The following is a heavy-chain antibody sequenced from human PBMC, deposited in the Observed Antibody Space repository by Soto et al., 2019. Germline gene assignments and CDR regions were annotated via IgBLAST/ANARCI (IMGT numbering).Heavy chain of an antibody. J-gene: IGHJ4*02. V-gene: IGHV1-18*01. CDR3: VRDLDGSGSYYTDY. CDR2: IRVYNGNT. CDR1: GYNFINYG. Sequence: ASVKISCKASGYNFINYGISWVRQAPGQGLEWMGWIRVYNGNTNYAQNLQGRVTMTTDTSTSTAYMELRSLRSDDTAVYYCVRDLDGSGSYYTDYWGLGTLVTVPQ. D-gene: IGHD3-10*01.